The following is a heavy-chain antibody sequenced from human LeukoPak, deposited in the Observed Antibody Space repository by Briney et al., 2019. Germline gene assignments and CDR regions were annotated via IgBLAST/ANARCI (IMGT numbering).Heavy chain of an antibody. CDR2: ISAYNGNT. CDR3: ARGHGDELGYCSSTSCYLDY. J-gene: IGHJ4*02. V-gene: IGHV1-18*01. CDR1: GYTFTSYG. Sequence: ASVKVSCKAYGYTFTSYGISWVRQAPGQGLEWMGWISAYNGNTNYAQKLQGRVTMTTDTSTSTAYMELRSLRAEDTAVYYCARGHGDELGYCSSTSCYLDYWGQGTLVTVSS. D-gene: IGHD2-2*01.